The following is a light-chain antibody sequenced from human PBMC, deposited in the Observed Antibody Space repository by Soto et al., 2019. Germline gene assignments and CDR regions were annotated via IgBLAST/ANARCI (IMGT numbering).Light chain of an antibody. CDR1: QGISSW. V-gene: IGKV1-12*01. CDR3: QQANSFPIT. Sequence: DIQMTQSPSSVSASVGDRVTITCRASQGISSWLAWYPQKPGKAPKLLIYAASSLQSGVPSRFSGSGSGTDFTLTISSLQPEEFATYYCQQANSFPITFGQGTRLEIK. CDR2: AAS. J-gene: IGKJ5*01.